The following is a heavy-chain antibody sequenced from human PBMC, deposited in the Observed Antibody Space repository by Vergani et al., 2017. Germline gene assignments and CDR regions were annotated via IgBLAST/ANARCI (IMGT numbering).Heavy chain of an antibody. V-gene: IGHV3-23*01. D-gene: IGHD2-15*01. CDR1: GFTFSSYA. CDR3: AKSIVVVVAATRSNYYYGMDV. Sequence: EVQLLESGGGLVQPGGSLRLSCAASGFTFSSYAMSWVRQAPGKGLEWVSAISGSGGSTYYADSVKGRFTISRDNSKNTLYLQMNSLRAEDTAVYYCAKSIVVVVAATRSNYYYGMDVWGQGTTVTVSS. CDR2: ISGSGGST. J-gene: IGHJ6*02.